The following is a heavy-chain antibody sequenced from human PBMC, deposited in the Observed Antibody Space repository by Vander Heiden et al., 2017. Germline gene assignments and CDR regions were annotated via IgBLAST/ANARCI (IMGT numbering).Heavy chain of an antibody. J-gene: IGHJ5*02. CDR3: ATPGGVLEGWFDP. D-gene: IGHD2-15*01. Sequence: QLQLQESGPGLVKPSETLSPTCTVSGGSIGISSEYWGWIRHPPGKGLEWIGSIYYSGGTYYNPSLKSRVTIAVNTSKTQFSLKLSSVTAADTAVYYCATPGGVLEGWFDPWGQGTLVTVSS. CDR2: IYYSGGT. V-gene: IGHV4-39*01. CDR1: GGSIGISSEY.